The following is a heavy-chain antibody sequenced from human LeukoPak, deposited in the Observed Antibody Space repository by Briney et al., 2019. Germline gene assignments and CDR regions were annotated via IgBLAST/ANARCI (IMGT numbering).Heavy chain of an antibody. CDR2: IYYSGST. J-gene: IGHJ3*02. D-gene: IGHD3-22*01. Sequence: PSETLSLTCTVSGGSISSYYWSWIRQPPGKGLEWIGYIYYSGSTNYNPSLKSRVTISVDTSKNQFALKLSYVTAADTAVYYCARLNSGYYYDSSGYPHDAFDIWGQGTMVTVSS. CDR3: ARLNSGYYYDSSGYPHDAFDI. CDR1: GGSISSYY. V-gene: IGHV4-59*08.